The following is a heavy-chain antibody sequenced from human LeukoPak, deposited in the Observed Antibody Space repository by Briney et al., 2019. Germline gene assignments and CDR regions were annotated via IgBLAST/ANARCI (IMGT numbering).Heavy chain of an antibody. CDR1: GFTFSRNG. D-gene: IGHD2-2*02. V-gene: IGHV3-23*01. J-gene: IGHJ4*02. CDR3: AKGPDCSSTSCYTHYFDY. CDR2: ISGSGGST. Sequence: PGGSLRLSCAASGFTFSRNGMHWVRQAPGKGLEWVSAISGSGGSTYYADSVKGRFTISRDNSKNTLYLQMNSLRAEDTAVYYCAKGPDCSSTSCYTHYFDYWGQGTLVTVSS.